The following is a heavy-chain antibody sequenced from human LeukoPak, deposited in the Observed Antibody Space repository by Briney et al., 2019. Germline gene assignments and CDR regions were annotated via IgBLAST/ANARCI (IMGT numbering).Heavy chain of an antibody. Sequence: ASVKVSCKACGYTFTGYYMHWVRQAPGQGLEWMGWINPNSGGTNYAQKFQGRVTMTRDTSISTAYMELSRLRSDDTAVYYCARDPGDFWSGYIQHDAFDIWGQGTMVTVSS. V-gene: IGHV1-2*02. CDR3: ARDPGDFWSGYIQHDAFDI. CDR2: INPNSGGT. CDR1: GYTFTGYY. D-gene: IGHD3-3*01. J-gene: IGHJ3*02.